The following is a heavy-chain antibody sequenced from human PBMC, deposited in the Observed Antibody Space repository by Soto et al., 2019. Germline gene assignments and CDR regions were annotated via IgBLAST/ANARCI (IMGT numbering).Heavy chain of an antibody. CDR3: GTRFYTSGVLFDY. V-gene: IGHV4-59*11. D-gene: IGHD2-2*02. CDR1: GGSISDHY. Sequence: PSETLSLTCTVSGGSISDHYYMWIRQPPGRGLEYIAYIYNGGSTNYNPSLKSRVIISVGTSKNQFSLKLASVTAADTAVYYCGTRFYTSGVLFDYWGQGTPVPVSS. CDR2: IYNGGST. J-gene: IGHJ4*02.